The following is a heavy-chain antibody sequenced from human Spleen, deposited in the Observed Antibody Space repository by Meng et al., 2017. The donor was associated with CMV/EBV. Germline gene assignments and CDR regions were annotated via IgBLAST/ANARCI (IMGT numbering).Heavy chain of an antibody. J-gene: IGHJ4*02. CDR1: GGSISSSSYY. D-gene: IGHD4-11*01. CDR2: IYYSGST. CDR3: ARTQPYSNVVDY. Sequence: GSLRLSCTVSGGSISSSSYYWGWIRQPPGKGLEWIGSIYYSGSTYYNPSLKSRVTISVDTSKNQFSLKLSSVTAADTAVYYCARTQPYSNVVDYWGQGTLVTVSS. V-gene: IGHV4-39*07.